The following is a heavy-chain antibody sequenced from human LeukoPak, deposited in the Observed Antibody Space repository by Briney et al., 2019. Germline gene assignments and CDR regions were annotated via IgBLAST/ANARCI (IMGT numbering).Heavy chain of an antibody. CDR1: GGSISSYY. V-gene: IGHV4-4*07. Sequence: SETLSLTCTVSGGSISSYYWSWIRQPAGKGLEWIGRIYTSGSTNYNSSLKSRVTMSVDTSKNQFSLKLSSVTAADTAVYYCAREGFGYYDSSGSYYYYYYMDVWGKGTTVTISS. CDR3: AREGFGYYDSSGSYYYYYYMDV. CDR2: IYTSGST. J-gene: IGHJ6*03. D-gene: IGHD3-22*01.